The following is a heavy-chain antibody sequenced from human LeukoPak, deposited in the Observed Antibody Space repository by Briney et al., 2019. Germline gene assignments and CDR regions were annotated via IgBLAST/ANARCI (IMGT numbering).Heavy chain of an antibody. Sequence: GRSLRLSCAASGFTFSDNWMHWVRQAPGKGLVWVSVISSDGRSTIYADSVKGRFTISRENAKNSLYLQMNSLRAGDTAVYYCARANQGSGWSPDYWGQGTLVTVSS. CDR3: ARANQGSGWSPDY. CDR2: ISSDGRST. D-gene: IGHD6-19*01. J-gene: IGHJ4*02. CDR1: GFTFSDNW. V-gene: IGHV3-74*01.